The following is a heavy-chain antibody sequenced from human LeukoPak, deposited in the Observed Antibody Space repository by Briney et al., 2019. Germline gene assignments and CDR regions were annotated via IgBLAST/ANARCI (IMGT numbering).Heavy chain of an antibody. J-gene: IGHJ4*02. CDR1: GGSISSSSYY. D-gene: IGHD6-19*01. CDR3: ARVYYQQWLAPYFDY. V-gene: IGHV4-39*01. CDR2: NYYLGNT. Sequence: SSETLSLTCTVSGGSISSSSYYWGWIRQPPGKGLEWIGSNYYLGNTYYSPPLKSRVTISVDPSKNQFSLKLSSVTAADTAVYYCARVYYQQWLAPYFDYWGQGTLVTVSS.